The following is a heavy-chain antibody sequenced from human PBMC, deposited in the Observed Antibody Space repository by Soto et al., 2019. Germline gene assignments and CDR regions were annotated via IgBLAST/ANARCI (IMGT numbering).Heavy chain of an antibody. Sequence: EVQLVESGGGLVQPGGSLRLSCAASGFTFSSYWMHWVRQVPGKGLGWVSHINSDGSSTSHADSVKGRFTISRDNAKNTLYLQMNSLRAEDTAVYYCARDGNGDLDYWGQGTLVTVSS. V-gene: IGHV3-74*01. J-gene: IGHJ4*02. CDR3: ARDGNGDLDY. CDR1: GFTFSSYW. D-gene: IGHD2-15*01. CDR2: INSDGSST.